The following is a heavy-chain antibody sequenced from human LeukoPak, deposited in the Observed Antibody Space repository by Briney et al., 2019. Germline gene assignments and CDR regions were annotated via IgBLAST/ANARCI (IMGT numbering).Heavy chain of an antibody. J-gene: IGHJ5*02. CDR3: ARVYTDSSGWYEGPFDP. Sequence: SETLSLTCTVSGGSISSGGYYWSWIRQHPGRGLEWMGYIYYSGSTYYNPSLKSRVTISVDTSKNQFSLKLSSVTAADTAVYYCARVYTDSSGWYEGPFDPWGQGTLVTVSS. V-gene: IGHV4-31*03. CDR1: GGSISSGGYY. CDR2: IYYSGST. D-gene: IGHD6-19*01.